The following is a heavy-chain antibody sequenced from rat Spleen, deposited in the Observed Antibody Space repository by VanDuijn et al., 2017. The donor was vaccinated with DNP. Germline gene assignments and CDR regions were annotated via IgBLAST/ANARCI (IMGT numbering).Heavy chain of an antibody. V-gene: IGHV5-25*01. CDR2: IGSDGYAP. D-gene: IGHD1-11*01. CDR3: ARHGDYGFMDA. CDR1: GFTFSDYY. Sequence: EVQLVESGGGLVQPGRSLKLSCAASGFTFSDYYMAWVRQAPTEGLKWVAYIGSDGYAPYYRDSVKGRFTISRDNAKSTLYLQMDSLRSEETATYYCARHGDYGFMDAWGQGTSVTVSS. J-gene: IGHJ4*01.